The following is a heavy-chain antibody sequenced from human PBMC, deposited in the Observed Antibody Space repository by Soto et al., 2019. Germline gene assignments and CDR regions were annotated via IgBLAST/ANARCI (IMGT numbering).Heavy chain of an antibody. CDR3: ARDPGIASLGGYYYYGMDV. J-gene: IGHJ6*02. D-gene: IGHD6-13*01. CDR2: ISAYNGNT. Sequence: ASVKVCCKASGYTFTGYGISWVRQAPGQGLEWMGWISAYNGNTNYAQKLQGRVTMTTDTSTSTAYMELRSLRSDDTAVYYCARDPGIASLGGYYYYGMDVWGQGTTVTVSS. V-gene: IGHV1-18*01. CDR1: GYTFTGYG.